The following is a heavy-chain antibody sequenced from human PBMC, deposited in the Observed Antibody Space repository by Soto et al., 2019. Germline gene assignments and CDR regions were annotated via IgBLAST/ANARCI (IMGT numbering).Heavy chain of an antibody. CDR1: GFTLSNAW. CDR2: IKSRSDGGTP. D-gene: IGHD3-3*01. J-gene: IGHJ4*02. V-gene: IGHV3-15*01. CDR3: TTDTRRISVFGVPWDS. Sequence: GGSLRLSCAASGFTLSNAWMNWVRHTPGRGLEWVVRIKSRSDGGTPDYGAPVKGRFTISRDDSLNTVYLQMNSLTAEDTGVYYCTTDTRRISVFGVPWDSWGQGTLVTVSS.